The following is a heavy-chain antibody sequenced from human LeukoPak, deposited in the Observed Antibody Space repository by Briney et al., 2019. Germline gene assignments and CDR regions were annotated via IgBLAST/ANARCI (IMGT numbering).Heavy chain of an antibody. D-gene: IGHD5-24*01. CDR3: ARAMATISRDAFDI. J-gene: IGHJ3*02. CDR2: INPNSGGT. CDR1: GYTFTGYY. V-gene: IGHV1-2*02. Sequence: ASVKVSCKASGYTFTGYYMHWVRQAPGQGLEWMGWINPNSGGTNYAQKFQGRVTMTRDMSISTAYMELSRLRSDDTAVYYCARAMATISRDAFDIWGQGTMVTVSS.